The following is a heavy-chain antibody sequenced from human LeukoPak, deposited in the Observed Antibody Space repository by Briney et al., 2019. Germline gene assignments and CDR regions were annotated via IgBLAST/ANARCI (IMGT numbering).Heavy chain of an antibody. J-gene: IGHJ5*02. V-gene: IGHV1-18*01. CDR2: ISAYNGNT. CDR1: GYTFTSYG. CDR3: ARGTVGYCSGGRCQGWFDP. D-gene: IGHD2-15*01. Sequence: GASVKVSCKASGYTFTSYGISWVRQAPGQGLEWMGWISAYNGNTNYAQKLQGRVTMTTDTSTSTAYMELRSLRSDDTAVYYCARGTVGYCSGGRCQGWFDPWGQGTLVTVSS.